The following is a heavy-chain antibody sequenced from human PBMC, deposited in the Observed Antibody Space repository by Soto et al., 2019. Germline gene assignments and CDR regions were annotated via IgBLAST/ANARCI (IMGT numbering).Heavy chain of an antibody. D-gene: IGHD4-17*01. CDR1: GFTFSDHA. CDR2: ISTVPSIT. J-gene: IGHJ4*02. V-gene: IGHV3-48*01. Sequence: EVQLVESGGVLVQPGGSLRLSCAASGFTFSDHAMNWVRQAPGKGLEWVSFISTVPSITFYADSVRGRFTISRDNAKNSVDLQMNSLRAEDTAVYYCARDGWVTTFHVDHWGQGTLVTVSS. CDR3: ARDGWVTTFHVDH.